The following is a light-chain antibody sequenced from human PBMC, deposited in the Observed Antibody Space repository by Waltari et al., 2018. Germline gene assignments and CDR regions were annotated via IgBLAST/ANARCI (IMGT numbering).Light chain of an antibody. V-gene: IGKV2-28*01. CDR2: LGS. Sequence: DIVLTMSPLSLPVTPGEPASIPCRPSQSLLHSNGYNYMDWYLQKPGQSPQVLIYLGSNRASGVPDRFSGSGSGTDFTLKISRVEAEDVGVYYCMQALQTPLTFGGGTKVEIK. CDR3: MQALQTPLT. CDR1: QSLLHSNGYNY. J-gene: IGKJ4*01.